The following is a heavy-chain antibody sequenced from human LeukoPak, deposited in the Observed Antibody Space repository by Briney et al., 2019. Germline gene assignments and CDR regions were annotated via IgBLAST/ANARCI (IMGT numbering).Heavy chain of an antibody. Sequence: AAVKVSCKASGYTFVNNWMHWVRQAPGQGLEWVGLINPTGTCTLYAQKFQGRGTMTRDMATSTDYMDLSSLRSADTDIYYCARHHSVGGLAWWYDPWGQGTLVTVSS. CDR1: GYTFVNNW. CDR3: ARHHSVGGLAWWYDP. V-gene: IGHV1-46*01. J-gene: IGHJ5*02. CDR2: INPTGTCT. D-gene: IGHD1-26*01.